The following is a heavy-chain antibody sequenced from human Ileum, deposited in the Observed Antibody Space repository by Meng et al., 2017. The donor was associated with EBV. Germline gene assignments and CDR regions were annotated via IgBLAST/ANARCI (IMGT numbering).Heavy chain of an antibody. CDR1: GDSVSSNI. D-gene: IGHD6-19*01. J-gene: IGHJ4*02. CDR3: ARAAHGGGCDY. CDR2: TYYMSKWYN. V-gene: IGHV6-1*01. Sequence: QVQLQQSGPGLVRPSQTLSLTGAISGDSVSSNIWNWIRQSPSRGLEWLGRTYYMSKWYNDYAESVKSRISINPDTSKNQFSLQLNSVTPEDTAVYYCARAAHGGGCDYWGQGALVTVSS.